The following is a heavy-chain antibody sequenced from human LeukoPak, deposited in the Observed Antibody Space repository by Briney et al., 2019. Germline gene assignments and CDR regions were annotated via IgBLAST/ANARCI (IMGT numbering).Heavy chain of an antibody. CDR3: ASRESPIGYYYGMDV. V-gene: IGHV3-30*03. D-gene: IGHD5-24*01. Sequence: AGRSLRLSCAASGFTFSSYGMHWVRQAPGKGLEWVAVISYDGSNKYYADSVKGRFTISRDNSKNTLYLQMNSLRAEDTAVYYCASRESPIGYYYGMDVWGQGATVTVSS. J-gene: IGHJ6*02. CDR2: ISYDGSNK. CDR1: GFTFSSYG.